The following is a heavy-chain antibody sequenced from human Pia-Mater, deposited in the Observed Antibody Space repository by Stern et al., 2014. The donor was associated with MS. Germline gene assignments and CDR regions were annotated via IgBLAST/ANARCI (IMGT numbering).Heavy chain of an antibody. CDR3: ARDGSIVVPRGDDAFDI. Sequence: VQLVESGAEVKKPGASVKVSCKASGYTFTSYGISWVRQAPGQGLEWMGWLSAYNGNTNYAQKLQGRVTMTTDTSTSTAYMELRSLRSDDTAVYYCARDGSIVVPRGDDAFDIWGQGTMVTVSS. J-gene: IGHJ3*02. D-gene: IGHD3-22*01. V-gene: IGHV1-18*01. CDR1: GYTFTSYG. CDR2: LSAYNGNT.